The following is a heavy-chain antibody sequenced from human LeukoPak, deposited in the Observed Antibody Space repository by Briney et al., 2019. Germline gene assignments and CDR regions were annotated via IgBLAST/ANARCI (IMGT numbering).Heavy chain of an antibody. CDR1: GDSVSSNSAA. CDR3: ARGSYSSCWYSYYFDY. D-gene: IGHD6-19*01. J-gene: IGHJ4*02. Sequence: SQTLSLTCAISGDSVSSNSAAWNWIRQSPSRGLEWLGRTYYRSKWYNDYAVSVKSRITINPDTSKNQFSLQLNSVTPEDTAVYYCARGSYSSCWYSYYFDYWGQGTLVTVSS. V-gene: IGHV6-1*01. CDR2: TYYRSKWYN.